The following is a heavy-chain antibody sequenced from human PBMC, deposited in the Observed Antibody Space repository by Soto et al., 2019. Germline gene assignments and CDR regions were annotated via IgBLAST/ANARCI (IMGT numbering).Heavy chain of an antibody. CDR2: IIPIFGTA. CDR3: ARDLAYSNYEGDHWFDP. J-gene: IGHJ5*02. D-gene: IGHD4-4*01. V-gene: IGHV1-69*01. CDR1: GGTFSSYA. Sequence: QVQLVQSGAEVKKPGSSVKVSCKASGGTFSSYAISWVRQAPGQGLEWMGGIIPIFGTANYAQKFQGRVTITADESTSTAYMELSSLRSEDTAVYYCARDLAYSNYEGDHWFDPWGQGTLVTVSS.